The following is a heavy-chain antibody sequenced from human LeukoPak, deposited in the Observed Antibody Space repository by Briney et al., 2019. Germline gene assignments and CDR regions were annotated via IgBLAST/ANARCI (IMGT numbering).Heavy chain of an antibody. J-gene: IGHJ3*02. D-gene: IGHD5-12*01. CDR2: ISGSGGYT. V-gene: IGHV3-23*01. Sequence: PGGSLRLSCAASGFTFSSYAISWVRQAPGKGLEWVSAISGSGGYTYYADSVKGRFTISRDNSKNTLYLQMNSLRAEDTAVYYCAKNWGATIYYAFDIWGQGTMATVSS. CDR1: GFTFSSYA. CDR3: AKNWGATIYYAFDI.